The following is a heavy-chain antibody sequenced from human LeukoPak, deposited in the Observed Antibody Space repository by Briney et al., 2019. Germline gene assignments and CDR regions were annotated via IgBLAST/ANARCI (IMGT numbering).Heavy chain of an antibody. Sequence: GASVKVSFTASRGTFTSYAIIWVRQAPGQGLEWMGGIIPTFGTAAYAKKFQGRVTISADESTSTAYMELSSLTSEDTAVYYCARDLAMVRGARYRPYKWFDPWGQGTLVTVSS. J-gene: IGHJ5*02. CDR1: RGTFTSYA. D-gene: IGHD3-10*01. CDR3: ARDLAMVRGARYRPYKWFDP. V-gene: IGHV1-69*13. CDR2: IIPTFGTA.